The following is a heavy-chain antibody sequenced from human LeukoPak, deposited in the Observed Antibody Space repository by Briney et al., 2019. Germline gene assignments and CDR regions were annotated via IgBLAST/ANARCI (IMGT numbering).Heavy chain of an antibody. J-gene: IGHJ6*02. CDR3: ARNREYPRKWGMDV. V-gene: IGHV1-69*04. D-gene: IGHD3-10*01. CDR1: VGTFSSYA. CDR2: IIPILGIA. Sequence: SVKVSCKASVGTFSSYAISWVRQAPGQGLEWMGRIIPILGIANYAQKFQGRVTITADKSTSTAYMELSSLRSEDTAVYYCARNREYPRKWGMDVWGQGTTVTVSS.